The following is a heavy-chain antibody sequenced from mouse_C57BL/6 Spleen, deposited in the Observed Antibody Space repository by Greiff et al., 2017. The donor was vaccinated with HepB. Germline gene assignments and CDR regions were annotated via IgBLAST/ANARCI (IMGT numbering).Heavy chain of an antibody. CDR2: LLFKSDNYAT. D-gene: IGHD2-3*01. CDR3: TDYDPAY. V-gene: IGHV6-3*01. J-gene: IGHJ3*01. Sequence: LSFFSSFFPFLNYFINFFLHSPSNFLYFFSQLLFKSDNYATHYAESVKGRFTISRDDSKSSVYLQMNNLRAEDTGIYYCTDYDPAYWGQGTLVTVSA. CDR1: FFPFLNYF.